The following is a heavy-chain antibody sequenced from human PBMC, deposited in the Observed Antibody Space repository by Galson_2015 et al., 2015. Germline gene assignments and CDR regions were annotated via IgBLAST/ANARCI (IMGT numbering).Heavy chain of an antibody. CDR3: AKGVGSDFYYANDY. CDR1: GFTFSSYA. V-gene: IGHV3-23*01. D-gene: IGHD3-22*01. Sequence: TLRLSCAASGFTFSSYAMSWVPQAPGNGLEGVSLITASVGSPYYADSVMRRFTISRDNSKHTLYLQMNSLRAEDTAMYYCAKGVGSDFYYANDYWGQGTLVTVSS. J-gene: IGHJ4*02. CDR2: ITASVGSP.